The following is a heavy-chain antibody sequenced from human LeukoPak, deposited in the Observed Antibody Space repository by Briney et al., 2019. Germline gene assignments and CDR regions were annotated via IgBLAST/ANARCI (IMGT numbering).Heavy chain of an antibody. CDR1: GFTFSSYA. CDR3: ARGQTTVTTNWFDP. Sequence: GRSLRLSCAASGFTFSSYAMHWVRQAPGKGLEWVAVISYDGSNKYYADSVKGRFTISRDNSKNTLYLQMNSLRAEDTAVYYCARGQTTVTTNWFDPWGQGTLVTVSS. J-gene: IGHJ5*02. V-gene: IGHV3-30*04. D-gene: IGHD4-17*01. CDR2: ISYDGSNK.